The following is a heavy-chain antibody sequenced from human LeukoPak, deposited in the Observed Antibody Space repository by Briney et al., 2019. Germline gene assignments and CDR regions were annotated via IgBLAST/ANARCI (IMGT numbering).Heavy chain of an antibody. CDR1: GFPFSSYS. CDR2: ISSSSSYI. D-gene: IGHD1-26*01. Sequence: GGSLRLSCAASGFPFSSYSMNWVRQAPGKGLEWVSSISSSSSYIYYADSVKGRFTISGDNAKNSLYLQMNSLRAEETAVYYCARGSTTRSGPLDYWGQGTLVTVSS. V-gene: IGHV3-21*01. CDR3: ARGSTTRSGPLDY. J-gene: IGHJ4*02.